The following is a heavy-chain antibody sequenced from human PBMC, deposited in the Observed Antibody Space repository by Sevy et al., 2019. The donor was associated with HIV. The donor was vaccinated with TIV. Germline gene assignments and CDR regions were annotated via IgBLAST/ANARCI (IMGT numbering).Heavy chain of an antibody. CDR3: ARWTMGITMIQGEFDS. CDR1: GGSISNSAYY. J-gene: IGHJ5*01. D-gene: IGHD3-10*01. CDR2: IYYIGNT. V-gene: IGHV4-39*01. Sequence: SETLSLTCSVSGGSISNSAYYWGWIRQPPGKGLEWIGNIYYIGNTYYKPSLKGRVTISVDTSKNQFSLQLSSVTAADTAVYYCARWTMGITMIQGEFDSWGQGTLVTVSS.